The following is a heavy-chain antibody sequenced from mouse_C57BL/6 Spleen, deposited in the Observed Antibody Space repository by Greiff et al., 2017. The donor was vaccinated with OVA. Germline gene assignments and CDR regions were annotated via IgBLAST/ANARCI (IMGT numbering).Heavy chain of an antibody. Sequence: EVQLQQSGPELVKPGASVKISCKASGYTFTDYYMNWVKQSHGKSLEWIGDINPNNGGTSYNQKFKGKATLTVDKSSSTAYMELRSLTSEDSAVYYCAGDSSGYFDYWGQGTTLTVSS. J-gene: IGHJ2*01. V-gene: IGHV1-26*01. CDR2: INPNNGGT. D-gene: IGHD3-2*02. CDR3: AGDSSGYFDY. CDR1: GYTFTDYY.